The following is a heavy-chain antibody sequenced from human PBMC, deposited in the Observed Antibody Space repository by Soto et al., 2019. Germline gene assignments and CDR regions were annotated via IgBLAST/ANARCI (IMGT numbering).Heavy chain of an antibody. J-gene: IGHJ4*02. Sequence: PGGSLRLSCAASGFTFSSYAMSWVRQAPGKGLEWVSVIYSGGSTYYADSVKGRFTISRHNSKNTLYLQMNSLRAEDTAVYYCARGPCTNGVCSVDYWGQGTLVTVSS. CDR3: ARGPCTNGVCSVDY. CDR1: GFTFSSYA. CDR2: IYSGGST. D-gene: IGHD2-8*01. V-gene: IGHV3-53*04.